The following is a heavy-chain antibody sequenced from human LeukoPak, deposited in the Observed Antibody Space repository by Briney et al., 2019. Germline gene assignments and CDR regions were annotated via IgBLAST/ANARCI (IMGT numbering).Heavy chain of an antibody. D-gene: IGHD6-6*01. CDR3: TRGRPGHYYDY. CDR2: ISGSGNTI. CDR1: GFTFSGYS. V-gene: IGHV3-48*02. Sequence: GGSLRLSCVVSGFTFSGYSMNWVRQAPGKGLEWVSYISGSGNTIFYADSVKGRFTVSRDNAKNSLYLQMDSLRDGDTAVYYCTRGRPGHYYDYWGQGTRVTVSS. J-gene: IGHJ4*02.